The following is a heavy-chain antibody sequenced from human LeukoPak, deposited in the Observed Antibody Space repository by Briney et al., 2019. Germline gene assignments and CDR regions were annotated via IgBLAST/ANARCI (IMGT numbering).Heavy chain of an antibody. CDR2: IYTSGST. CDR3: ARSGWHQYYYYYYMDV. CDR1: GGSISSYY. V-gene: IGHV4-4*09. J-gene: IGHJ6*03. D-gene: IGHD6-19*01. Sequence: SETLSLTCTVSGGSISSYYWSWIRQPPGKGLEWIGYIYTSGSTNYNPSLKSRVTISVDTSKNQFSLKLSSVTAADTAVYYCARSGWHQYYYYYYMDVWGKGTTVTVSS.